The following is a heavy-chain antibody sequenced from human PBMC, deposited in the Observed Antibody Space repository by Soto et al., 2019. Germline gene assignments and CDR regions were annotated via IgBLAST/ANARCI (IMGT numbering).Heavy chain of an antibody. Sequence: PGGSLRLSCAASGFTFSSYWMSWVRQAPGKGLEWVANIKQDGSEKYYVDSVKGRFTISRDNAKNSLYLQMNSLRAEDTAVYYCARYFDWLPPTYFDYWGLGTLVTVSS. J-gene: IGHJ4*02. CDR3: ARYFDWLPPTYFDY. D-gene: IGHD3-9*01. V-gene: IGHV3-7*01. CDR2: IKQDGSEK. CDR1: GFTFSSYW.